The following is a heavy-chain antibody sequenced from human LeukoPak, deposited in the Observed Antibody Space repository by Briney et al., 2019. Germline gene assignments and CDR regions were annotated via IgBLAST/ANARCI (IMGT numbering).Heavy chain of an antibody. Sequence: GASVKVSCKASGYTFTSYDINWVRQATGQGLEWMGWVNPNSGNTGYAQKFQGRVTMTRNTSISTAYMELSSLRSEDTAVYYCARGGCSSTSCYGDYWGQGTLVTVSS. J-gene: IGHJ4*02. CDR3: ARGGCSSTSCYGDY. V-gene: IGHV1-8*01. CDR1: GYTFTSYD. D-gene: IGHD2-2*01. CDR2: VNPNSGNT.